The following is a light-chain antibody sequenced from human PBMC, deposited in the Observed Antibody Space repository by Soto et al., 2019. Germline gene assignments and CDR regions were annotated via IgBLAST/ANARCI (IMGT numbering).Light chain of an antibody. J-gene: IGKJ4*01. V-gene: IGKV3-20*01. CDR1: QSVSSSY. Sequence: EIVLTQSPGTLSLSPGERATLSCRASQSVSSSYLAWYQQKPGQAPRLLIYGASSRATGIPDRFSGSGSGTEFTLIIIRREPEDFLVYCCQRYGGSTVTFGGGAKVEIK. CDR2: GAS. CDR3: QRYGGSTVT.